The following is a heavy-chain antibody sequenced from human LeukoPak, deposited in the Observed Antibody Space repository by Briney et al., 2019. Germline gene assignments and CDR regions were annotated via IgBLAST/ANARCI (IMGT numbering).Heavy chain of an antibody. Sequence: GGSLRLSCAASGFTFDDYGMSWVRQGPGKGLEWVSGINWNGGSIGYADSVKGRFTISRDNAKNSLYLQMNSLRAEDTALYYCARDPTEGFEELLSPPDYWGQGTLVTVSS. V-gene: IGHV3-20*04. D-gene: IGHD3-10*01. J-gene: IGHJ4*02. CDR1: GFTFDDYG. CDR2: INWNGGSI. CDR3: ARDPTEGFEELLSPPDY.